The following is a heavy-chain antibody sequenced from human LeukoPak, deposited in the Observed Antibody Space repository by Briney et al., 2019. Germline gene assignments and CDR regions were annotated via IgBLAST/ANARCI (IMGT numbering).Heavy chain of an antibody. V-gene: IGHV1-18*01. D-gene: IGHD1-26*01. CDR2: IGAYNGNT. CDR3: AGSIVGATRVLDP. J-gene: IGHJ5*02. Sequence: ASVKVSCKASGCTFTSYGISWVRQAPGQGLEWMGWIGAYNGNTNYAQKLQGRVTMTTDTSTSTAYMELRSLRSDDTAVYYCAGSIVGATRVLDPWGQGTLVTVSS. CDR1: GCTFTSYG.